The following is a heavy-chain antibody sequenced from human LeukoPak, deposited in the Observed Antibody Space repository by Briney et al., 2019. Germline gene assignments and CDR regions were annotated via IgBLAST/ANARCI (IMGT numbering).Heavy chain of an antibody. CDR1: GDSISSYY. CDR2: IYHSGST. CDR3: ARDGYSGNDGL. J-gene: IGHJ4*02. Sequence: SETLSLTCTVSGDSISSYYWSWIRQPPGKGLEWIGYIYHSGSTKYNPSLKSRVTISVDTSKNQFSLKMSSVTAADTAVYYCARDGYSGNDGLWGQGTLVTVSS. D-gene: IGHD5-12*01. V-gene: IGHV4-59*01.